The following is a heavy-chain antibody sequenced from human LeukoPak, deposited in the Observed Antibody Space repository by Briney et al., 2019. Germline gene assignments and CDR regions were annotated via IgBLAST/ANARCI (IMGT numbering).Heavy chain of an antibody. Sequence: GGSLRLSCAASGFTFSSDAMSWVRQAPGKGLEWVSAISGSGGSTYYADSVKGRFTISRDNSKNTLYLQMNSLRAEDTAVYYCAKDTAYYDSSGYYSSFDYWGQGTLVTVSS. V-gene: IGHV3-23*01. J-gene: IGHJ4*02. CDR2: ISGSGGST. CDR3: AKDTAYYDSSGYYSSFDY. CDR1: GFTFSSDA. D-gene: IGHD3-22*01.